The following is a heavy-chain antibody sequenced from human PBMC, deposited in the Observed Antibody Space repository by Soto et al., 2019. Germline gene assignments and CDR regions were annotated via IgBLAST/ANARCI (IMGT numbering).Heavy chain of an antibody. CDR1: VGSISSYY. V-gene: IGHV4-59*01. CDR3: ARGYYDFWSGYMDV. CDR2: IYYSGST. Sequence: SETLSLTCTVSVGSISSYYWSWIRQPPGKGLEWIGYIYYSGSTNYNPSLKSRVTISVDTSKNQFSLKLSSVTAADTAVYYCARGYYDFWSGYMDVWGQGTTVTVSS. D-gene: IGHD3-3*01. J-gene: IGHJ6*02.